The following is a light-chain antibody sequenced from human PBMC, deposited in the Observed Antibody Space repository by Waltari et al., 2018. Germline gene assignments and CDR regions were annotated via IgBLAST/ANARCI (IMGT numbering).Light chain of an antibody. J-gene: IGKJ3*01. CDR1: QDIRNN. V-gene: IGKV1-33*01. CDR3: QQSNNLPVT. CDR2: EAS. Sequence: DIQMTQSPSSLSASVGESVTITCQANQDIRNNLNWYQQKPGKAPNLLIFEASTLETGVPSRFSGSGFGRDFSFTISSLQSEDIATYFCQQSNNLPVTFGPGTKVHIK.